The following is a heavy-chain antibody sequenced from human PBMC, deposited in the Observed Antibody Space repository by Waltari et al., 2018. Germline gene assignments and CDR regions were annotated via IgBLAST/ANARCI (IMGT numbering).Heavy chain of an antibody. Sequence: EVQLVESGGGLVQPGGSLIPSGAASGFTFRSYEMTWVRQAPGEGLEWVSYISSSGSTIYYADSVKGRFTISRDNAKNSLYLQMNSLRAEDTAVYYCAGEPLSHGIDYWGQGTLVTVSS. V-gene: IGHV3-48*03. CDR1: GFTFRSYE. CDR3: AGEPLSHGIDY. CDR2: ISSSGSTI. J-gene: IGHJ4*02.